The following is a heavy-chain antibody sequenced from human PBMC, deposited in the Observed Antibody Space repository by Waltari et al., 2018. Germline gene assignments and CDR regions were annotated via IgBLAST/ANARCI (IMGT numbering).Heavy chain of an antibody. J-gene: IGHJ4*02. Sequence: EVQLVESGGGFVQPGGSLKLSCAASGFTFSGSAMTWVRQASGKGLGWVGRIRSKANSYATAYAASVKGRFTISRDDSKNTAYLQMNSLKTEDTAVYYCTGGAAGGYWGQGTLVTVSS. V-gene: IGHV3-73*01. CDR1: GFTFSGSA. D-gene: IGHD6-13*01. CDR3: TGGAAGGY. CDR2: IRSKANSYAT.